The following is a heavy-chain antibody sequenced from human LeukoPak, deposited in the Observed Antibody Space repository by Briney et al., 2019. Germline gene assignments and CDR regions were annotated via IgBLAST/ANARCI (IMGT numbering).Heavy chain of an antibody. CDR3: ARRGPTTDY. D-gene: IGHD1-1*01. J-gene: IGHJ4*02. CDR1: GGSFIGYH. Sequence: SETLSLTCTVYGGSFIGYHWSWIRQPPGKGLEWIGEINHSGSPNYNPSLKSRVTISIDTSKSQFSLKVTSLTAADAGIYYCARRGPTTDYWGQGTLVAVSS. CDR2: INHSGSP. V-gene: IGHV4-34*01.